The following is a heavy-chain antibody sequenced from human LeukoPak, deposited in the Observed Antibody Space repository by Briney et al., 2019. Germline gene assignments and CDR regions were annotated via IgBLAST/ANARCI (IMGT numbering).Heavy chain of an antibody. D-gene: IGHD6-13*01. CDR3: ARGAAAAGTSEYFHH. CDR2: IIPIFGTA. J-gene: IGHJ1*01. V-gene: IGHV1-69*05. CDR1: GGTFSSYA. Sequence: AVKVSCKASGGTFSSYAISWVRQAPGQGLEWMGRIIPIFGTANYAQKFQGRVTITTDESTSTAYMERSSVRSEDTAVYYCARGAAAAGTSEYFHHWGQGTLVTVSS.